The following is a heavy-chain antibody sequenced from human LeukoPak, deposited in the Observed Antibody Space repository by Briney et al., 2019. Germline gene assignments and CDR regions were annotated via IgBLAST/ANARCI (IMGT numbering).Heavy chain of an antibody. CDR1: GGSISPYY. Sequence: SETLSLTCTVSGGSISPYYWSWIRQPPGRGLEWIAFTPYSGRTNSNPSLKSRVTLSVDTSKNQFSLKLISVTAADTAVYYCARYISSGNDYWGQGSLVTVSS. CDR3: ARYISSGNDY. CDR2: TPYSGRT. V-gene: IGHV4-59*08. D-gene: IGHD6-13*01. J-gene: IGHJ4*02.